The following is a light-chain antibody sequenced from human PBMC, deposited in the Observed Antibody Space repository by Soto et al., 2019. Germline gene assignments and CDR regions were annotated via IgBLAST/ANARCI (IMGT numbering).Light chain of an antibody. CDR3: QQYNNWPLT. CDR1: QSVSSN. Sequence: IVLTQSPAPLSVSPGERATLSCMASQSVSSNLAWHQQRPGQAPRLLIYGASTRATGVPARFSGGGSGTEFTLTITSLQSEDVAVYWCQQYNNWPLTLGPGTRLEIK. CDR2: GAS. V-gene: IGKV3D-15*01. J-gene: IGKJ5*01.